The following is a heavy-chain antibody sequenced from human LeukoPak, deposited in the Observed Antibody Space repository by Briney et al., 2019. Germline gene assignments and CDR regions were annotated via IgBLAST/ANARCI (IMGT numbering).Heavy chain of an antibody. Sequence: PGRSLRLSCAASGFTFSSYGMHRVRQAPGKGLEWVAVISYDGSNKYYADSVKGRFTISRDNSKNTLYLQMNSLRAEDTAVYYCARDLGYCSSTSCPGGNWFDPWGQGTLVTVSS. CDR2: ISYDGSNK. CDR3: ARDLGYCSSTSCPGGNWFDP. D-gene: IGHD2-2*01. J-gene: IGHJ5*02. V-gene: IGHV3-30*03. CDR1: GFTFSSYG.